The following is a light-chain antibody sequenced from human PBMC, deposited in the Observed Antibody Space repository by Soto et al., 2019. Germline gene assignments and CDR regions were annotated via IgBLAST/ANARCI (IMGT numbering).Light chain of an antibody. CDR3: QQSATWPLN. CDR1: QNINSN. Sequence: EVVMTQSPVGLSVSPGEGATLSCRASQNINSNLAWYQQKPGQAPRLLIHGASTRATAIPARFSGSGSGTEFSLTISGLQSEDFAVYYCQQSATWPLNFGGGTKVDIK. V-gene: IGKV3-15*01. J-gene: IGKJ4*01. CDR2: GAS.